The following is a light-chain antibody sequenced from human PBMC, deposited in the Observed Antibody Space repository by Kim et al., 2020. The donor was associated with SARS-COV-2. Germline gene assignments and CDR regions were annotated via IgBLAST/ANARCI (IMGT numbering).Light chain of an antibody. V-gene: IGLV2-14*03. CDR2: DVS. Sequence: PGQSITISCTGTKSDVGGYNYVSWYQQDPGKAPKRMIYDVSERPSGVSDRFSGSKSGNTASLTSSGLQPEDDSDYYCSSYATSGTVFGTGTKVTVL. CDR3: SSYATSGTV. CDR1: KSDVGGYNY. J-gene: IGLJ1*01.